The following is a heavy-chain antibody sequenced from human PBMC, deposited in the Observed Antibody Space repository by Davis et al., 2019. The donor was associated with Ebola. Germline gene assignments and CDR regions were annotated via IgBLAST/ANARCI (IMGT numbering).Heavy chain of an antibody. V-gene: IGHV3-73*01. CDR3: TTTTTASDY. D-gene: IGHD4-11*01. CDR2: IRSTANSYAT. CDR1: GFTFSSYG. Sequence: GESLMISCAASGFTFSSYGMHWVSQASGQGLEWVGRIRSTANSYATAYAASVKGRFTISRDDSKNTAYLQMNSLKTEDTAVYYCTTTTTASDYWGQGTLVTVAS. J-gene: IGHJ4*02.